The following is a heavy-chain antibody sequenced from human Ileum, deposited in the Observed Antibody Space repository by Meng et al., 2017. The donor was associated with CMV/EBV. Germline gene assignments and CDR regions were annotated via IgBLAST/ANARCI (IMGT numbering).Heavy chain of an antibody. D-gene: IGHD7-27*01. CDR3: ATDPNWGTL. CDR2: IGRSGTDI. V-gene: IGHV3-21*02. Sequence: GPLVESGGGLGKSGGSLRLSCAVSQFIFSTYDMNWVRQAPGKGLEWVASIGRSGTDIAYADSVEGRFTISRDIPKNALYLQMNSLRAEDTAVYYCATDPNWGTLWGQGALVTVSS. J-gene: IGHJ4*02. CDR1: QFIFSTYD.